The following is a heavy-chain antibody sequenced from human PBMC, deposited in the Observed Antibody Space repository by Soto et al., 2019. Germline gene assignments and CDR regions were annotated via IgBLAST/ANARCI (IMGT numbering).Heavy chain of an antibody. CDR3: ASYSFRIAVAGTHDAFDI. D-gene: IGHD6-19*01. V-gene: IGHV4-34*01. Sequence: QVQLQQWGAGLLKPSETLSLTCAVYGGSFSGYYWSWIRQPPGKGLEWIGEINHSGSTNYNPSLKSRVTISVDTSKNQFSLKLSSVTAADTAVYYCASYSFRIAVAGTHDAFDIWGQGTMVTVSS. CDR2: INHSGST. J-gene: IGHJ3*02. CDR1: GGSFSGYY.